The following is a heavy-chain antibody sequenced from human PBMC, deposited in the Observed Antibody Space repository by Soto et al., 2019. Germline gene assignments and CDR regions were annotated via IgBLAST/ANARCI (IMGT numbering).Heavy chain of an antibody. CDR2: IYYSGST. D-gene: IGHD2-2*01. CDR3: AILADCSSTSCYWVDY. Sequence: PSETLSLTCTVSGGSISSVGYYWSWIRQHPGKGLEWIDYIYYSGSTYYNPSPKSRVTRSVDPSKNHYSMKLSSVTAADTAVYYFAILADCSSTSCYWVDYWGQGTLVTVSS. CDR1: GGSISSVGYY. V-gene: IGHV4-31*03. J-gene: IGHJ4*02.